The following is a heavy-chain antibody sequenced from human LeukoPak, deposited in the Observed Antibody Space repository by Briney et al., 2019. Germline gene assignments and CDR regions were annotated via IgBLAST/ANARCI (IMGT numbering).Heavy chain of an antibody. D-gene: IGHD6-13*01. Sequence: EASVKVSCKASGGTFSSYAISWVRQAPGQGLEWMGRIIPIFGIANYAQKFQGRVTITADKSTSTAYMELSSLRSEDTAVYYCAREDVWGAAGIFHFDLWGRGTLVTVSS. CDR2: IIPIFGIA. CDR1: GGTFSSYA. CDR3: AREDVWGAAGIFHFDL. J-gene: IGHJ2*01. V-gene: IGHV1-69*04.